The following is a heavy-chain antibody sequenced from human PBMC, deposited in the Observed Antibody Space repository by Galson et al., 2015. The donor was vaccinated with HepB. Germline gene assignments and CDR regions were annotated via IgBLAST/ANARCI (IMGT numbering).Heavy chain of an antibody. D-gene: IGHD3-10*01. Sequence: SVKVSCKASGGTFSRYTIGWVRQAPGQGLEWMGGIIPMFGAANYAQKFQGRVTITADEPTSTAYMELSSLRSEDTAVYYCARGFSNSHYYKYMDVWGKGTTVTVSS. CDR1: GGTFSRYT. CDR2: IIPMFGAA. CDR3: ARGFSNSHYYKYMDV. V-gene: IGHV1-69*13. J-gene: IGHJ6*03.